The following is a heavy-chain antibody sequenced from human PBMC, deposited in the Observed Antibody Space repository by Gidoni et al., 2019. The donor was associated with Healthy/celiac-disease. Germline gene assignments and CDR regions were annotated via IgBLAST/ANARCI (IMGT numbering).Heavy chain of an antibody. Sequence: EVQLVESGGGLIQPGGSLRLSCAASGFTVSSNYMSWVRQAPGKGLEWVSVIYSGGSTYYADSVKGRFTISRDNSKNTLYLQMNSLRAEDTAVYYCARDYSGSYASAFDIWGQGTMVTVSS. D-gene: IGHD1-26*01. J-gene: IGHJ3*02. CDR3: ARDYSGSYASAFDI. V-gene: IGHV3-53*01. CDR2: IYSGGST. CDR1: GFTVSSNY.